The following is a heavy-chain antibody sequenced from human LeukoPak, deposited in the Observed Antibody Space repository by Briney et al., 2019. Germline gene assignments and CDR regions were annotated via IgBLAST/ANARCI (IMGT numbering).Heavy chain of an antibody. Sequence: SETLSLTCTVSGGSLSSYYWTWIRQPPGKGLEWIGYIYYSGSTNYNPSLKSRVTISVNTSKKQFSLKLSSVTVADTAVYYCARGLKFYDILTAYYTFPYFDYWGQGALVTVSS. CDR1: GGSLSSYY. V-gene: IGHV4-59*01. J-gene: IGHJ4*02. D-gene: IGHD3-9*01. CDR3: ARGLKFYDILTAYYTFPYFDY. CDR2: IYYSGST.